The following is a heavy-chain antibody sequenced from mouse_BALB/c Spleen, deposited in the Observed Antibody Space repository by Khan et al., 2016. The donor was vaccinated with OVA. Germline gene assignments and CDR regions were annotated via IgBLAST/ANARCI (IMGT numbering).Heavy chain of an antibody. J-gene: IGHJ3*01. CDR3: ASHLTGSFAY. CDR2: ISSGGDYT. V-gene: IGHV5-6*01. D-gene: IGHD4-1*01. CDR1: GFTFSSYS. Sequence: EVELVESGGDLVKPGGSLKLSCAASGFTFSSYSMSWVRQTPDKRLEWVATISSGGDYTYYPASVKGRFTISRDNAKNTLYLQMNSLRSEDTAMYYCASHLTGSFAYWGQGTLVTVSA.